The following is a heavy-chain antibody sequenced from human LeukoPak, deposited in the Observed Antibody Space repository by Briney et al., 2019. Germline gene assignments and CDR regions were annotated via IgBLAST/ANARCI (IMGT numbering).Heavy chain of an antibody. CDR3: GRARENSYGSGTYRPYYFNC. CDR2: VNPKSGNT. J-gene: IGHJ4*02. V-gene: IGHV1-8*01. D-gene: IGHD3-10*01. Sequence: ASVKVSCKASGYTFNNYDVNWVRQASGQGLEWMGWVNPKSGNTGYAQSFQGRVTMTRNTSISTAYMELSSLGSEDTAVYYCGRARENSYGSGTYRPYYFNCWGQGTLVTVSS. CDR1: GYTFNNYD.